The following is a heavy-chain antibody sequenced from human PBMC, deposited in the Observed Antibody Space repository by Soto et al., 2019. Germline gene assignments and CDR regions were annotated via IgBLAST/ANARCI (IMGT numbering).Heavy chain of an antibody. CDR2: IIPLFGTA. Sequence: ASVKVSCKASGGTFSTYAIDWVRQAPGQGLEWMGGIIPLFGTAKYAQNFQGRITITADESTNTAYMELRSLRSQDTAVYYCARGVHYDSSGYYYFYWGQGTLVTVSS. CDR3: ARGVHYDSSGYYYFY. D-gene: IGHD3-22*01. J-gene: IGHJ4*02. CDR1: GGTFSTYA. V-gene: IGHV1-69*13.